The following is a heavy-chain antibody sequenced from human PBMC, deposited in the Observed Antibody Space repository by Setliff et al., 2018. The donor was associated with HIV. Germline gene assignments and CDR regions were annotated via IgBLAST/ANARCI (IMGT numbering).Heavy chain of an antibody. D-gene: IGHD2-15*01. CDR3: ATDPTSYCTGGNCHSGRFAS. V-gene: IGHV4-59*02. Sequence: PLETLSLTCTVSGGSVNGHYWNWIRLTPGKGLEWIGSISYSGSTNYNPSLKSRVTISVDTSRNEFSLKLSSVTAADTAVYYCATDPTSYCTGGNCHSGRFASWGQGTLVTVS. J-gene: IGHJ4*02. CDR2: ISYSGST. CDR1: GGSVNGHY.